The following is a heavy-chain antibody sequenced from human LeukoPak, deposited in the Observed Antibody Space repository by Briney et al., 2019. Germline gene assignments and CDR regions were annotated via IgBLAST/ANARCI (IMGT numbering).Heavy chain of an antibody. CDR3: TRADVPAAGNF. V-gene: IGHV3-7*01. J-gene: IGHJ4*02. CDR1: GFTFSSYW. D-gene: IGHD2-2*01. Sequence: SGGSLRLSCVASGFTFSSYWMTWVRQAPGKGLEWVANIKPDGSDNFFVDSLEGRFTISRDNAKNSLYLQMNSLRVEDTAVYYCTRADVPAAGNFWGRGTLVTVSS. CDR2: IKPDGSDN.